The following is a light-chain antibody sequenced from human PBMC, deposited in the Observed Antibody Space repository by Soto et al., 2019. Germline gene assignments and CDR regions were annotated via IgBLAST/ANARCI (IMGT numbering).Light chain of an antibody. J-gene: IGKJ4*01. CDR3: QQYNNWPLT. CDR2: GAS. CDR1: QSVSSN. V-gene: IGKV3-15*01. Sequence: EIVMTQSPATLSVSPGERATLSCRASQSVSSNLAWYQQKPGQAPRLLIYGASTRATGIPARFSGRGSGTELTLTISSLQSEDFAVYYCQQYNNWPLTFGGGTKVEIK.